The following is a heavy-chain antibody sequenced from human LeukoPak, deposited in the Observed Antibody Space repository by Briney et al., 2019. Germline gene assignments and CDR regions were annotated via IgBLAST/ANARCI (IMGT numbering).Heavy chain of an antibody. Sequence: SETLSLTCTVSGGSISSGGYYWSWIRQHPGKGLEWIGYIYYSGSTYYNPPLKSRVTISVDTSKNQFSLKLSSVTAADTAVYYCARSVIYGMDVWGQGTTVTVSS. CDR3: ARSVIYGMDV. J-gene: IGHJ6*02. CDR1: GGSISSGGYY. V-gene: IGHV4-31*03. CDR2: IYYSGST. D-gene: IGHD2-21*01.